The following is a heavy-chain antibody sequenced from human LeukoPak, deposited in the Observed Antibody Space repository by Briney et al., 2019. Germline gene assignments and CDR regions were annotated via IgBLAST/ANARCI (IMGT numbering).Heavy chain of an antibody. V-gene: IGHV1-18*01. Sequence: GASVKVSCKASGYTFTSYGISWVRQAPGQGLEWMGWISAYNGNTNYAQNLQGRVTMTTDTSTSTASMELRSLRSDDTAVYYCARDSCSGGTCYLDVWGQGTTVTVSS. D-gene: IGHD2-15*01. CDR2: ISAYNGNT. CDR1: GYTFTSYG. J-gene: IGHJ6*02. CDR3: ARDSCSGGTCYLDV.